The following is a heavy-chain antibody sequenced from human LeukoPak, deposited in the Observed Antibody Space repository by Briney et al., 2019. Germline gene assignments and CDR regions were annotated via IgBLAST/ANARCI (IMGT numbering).Heavy chain of an antibody. Sequence: ASVTVSCTASGYTFTSYYMHWVRQAPGQGLEWMGIINPSGGSTSYAQKFQGRVTMTRDTSTSTVYMELSSLRSEDTAVYYCARGDSSGYLFDYWGQGTLVTVSS. V-gene: IGHV1-46*01. CDR1: GYTFTSYY. J-gene: IGHJ4*02. CDR2: INPSGGST. D-gene: IGHD3-22*01. CDR3: ARGDSSGYLFDY.